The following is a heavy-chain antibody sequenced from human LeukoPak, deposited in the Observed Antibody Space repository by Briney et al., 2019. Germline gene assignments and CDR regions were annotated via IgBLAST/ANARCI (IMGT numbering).Heavy chain of an antibody. V-gene: IGHV3-23*01. CDR1: GXTFSSYA. CDR2: VSGSGGST. CDR3: AKDGFDY. J-gene: IGHJ4*02. Sequence: GGSLRLSCTASGXTFSSYAMSWVRQAPGRGLQWVSAVSGSGGSTYYADSVKGHFTISRDNSKSTVYLQMTSLRVDDTAVYYCAKDGFDYWGQGTLVTVSS.